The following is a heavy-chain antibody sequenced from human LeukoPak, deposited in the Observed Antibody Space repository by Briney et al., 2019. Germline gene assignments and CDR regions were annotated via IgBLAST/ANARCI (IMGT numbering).Heavy chain of an antibody. CDR1: GFTFSGSA. CDR2: IRNKANSYAT. Sequence: GGSLRLSCAASGFTFSGSAMHWVRQASGKGLEWVGRIRNKANSYATAYAASVKGRFTISRDDSKNTAYLQMNSLKTEDTAVYYCAKGGARGFLDWFDPWGQGTLVTVSS. CDR3: AKGGARGFLDWFDP. D-gene: IGHD3-3*01. V-gene: IGHV3-73*01. J-gene: IGHJ5*02.